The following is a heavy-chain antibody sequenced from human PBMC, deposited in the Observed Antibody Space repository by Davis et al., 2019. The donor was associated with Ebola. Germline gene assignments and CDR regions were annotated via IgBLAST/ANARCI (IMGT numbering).Heavy chain of an antibody. CDR1: GGSFSGYY. CDR2: INHSGST. Sequence: MPSETLSLTCAVYGGSFSGYYWSWIRQPPGKGLEWIGEINHSGSTNYNPSLRSRVTISVDTSKNQFSLKLSSVTAADTAVYYCARLDYYYGMDVWGQGTTVTVSS. CDR3: ARLDYYYGMDV. V-gene: IGHV4-34*01. J-gene: IGHJ6*02.